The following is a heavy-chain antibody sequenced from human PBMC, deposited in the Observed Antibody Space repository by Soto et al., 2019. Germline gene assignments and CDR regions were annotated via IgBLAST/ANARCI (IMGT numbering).Heavy chain of an antibody. V-gene: IGHV3-30*19. CDR1: GFAFISFG. J-gene: IGHJ4*02. Sequence: QAQLVESGGGVVQPGRSLRLSCEASGFAFISFGMHGVGQAPGTGLEWVAVISYDGSLQYYADSVKGRFTISRDNSKNMVLLQMSSLRAEDTAVYYCVSDRGYGHASVPYSWGQGTLVSVSS. CDR3: VSDRGYGHASVPYS. D-gene: IGHD5-18*01. CDR2: ISYDGSLQ.